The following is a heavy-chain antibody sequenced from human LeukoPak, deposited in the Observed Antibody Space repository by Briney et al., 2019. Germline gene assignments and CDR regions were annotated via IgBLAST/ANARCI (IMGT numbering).Heavy chain of an antibody. CDR2: ISSSSSYI. J-gene: IGHJ4*02. CDR1: GFTFSSYS. V-gene: IGHV3-21*01. CDR3: ARPYDFWSAVRDY. Sequence: PGGSLRLSCAASGFTFSSYSMNWVRQAPGKGLEWVSSISSSSSYIYYADSVKGRFTISRDNAKNSLYLQMNSLRAEDTAVYYCARPYDFWSAVRDYWGQGTLVTVSS. D-gene: IGHD3-3*01.